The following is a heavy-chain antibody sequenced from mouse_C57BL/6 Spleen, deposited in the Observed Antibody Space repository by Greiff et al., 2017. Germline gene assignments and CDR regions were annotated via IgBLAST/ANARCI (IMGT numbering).Heavy chain of an antibody. CDR3: ARHPSDGYAMDY. J-gene: IGHJ4*01. CDR2: ISNLAYSI. CDR1: GFTFSDYG. D-gene: IGHD2-3*01. Sequence: EVQRVESGGGLVQPGGSLKLSCAASGFTFSDYGMAWVRQAPRKGPEWVAFISNLAYSIYYADTVTGRFTIARENAKNTLSLEMSSLRSEDTAMYYCARHPSDGYAMDYWGQGTSVTVSS. V-gene: IGHV5-15*01.